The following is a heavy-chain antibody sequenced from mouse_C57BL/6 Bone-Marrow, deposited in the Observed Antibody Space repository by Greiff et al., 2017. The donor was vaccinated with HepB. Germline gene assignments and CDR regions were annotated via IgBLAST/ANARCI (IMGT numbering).Heavy chain of an antibody. CDR1: GFSLTSYG. Sequence: VKLQESGPGLVQPSQSLSITCTVSGFSLTSYGVHWVRQSPGKGLEWLGVIWSGGSTDYNAAFISRLSISKDNSKSQVFFKMNSLQADDTAIYYCARKKYYGSSFWFAYWGQGTLVTVSA. J-gene: IGHJ3*01. CDR2: IWSGGST. V-gene: IGHV2-2*01. D-gene: IGHD1-1*01. CDR3: ARKKYYGSSFWFAY.